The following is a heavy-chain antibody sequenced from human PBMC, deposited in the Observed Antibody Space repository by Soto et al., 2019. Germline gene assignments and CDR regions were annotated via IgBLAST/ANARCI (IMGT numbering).Heavy chain of an antibody. Sequence: SETLSLTCTVSGGSISSYYWSWIRQPPGKGLEWIGYIYYSGSTNYNPSLKSRVTISVDTSKNQFSLKLSSVTAADTAVYYCARESYYGSGSYQPTGGFDYWGQGTLVTVSS. D-gene: IGHD3-10*01. J-gene: IGHJ4*02. CDR2: IYYSGST. CDR1: GGSISSYY. V-gene: IGHV4-59*01. CDR3: ARESYYGSGSYQPTGGFDY.